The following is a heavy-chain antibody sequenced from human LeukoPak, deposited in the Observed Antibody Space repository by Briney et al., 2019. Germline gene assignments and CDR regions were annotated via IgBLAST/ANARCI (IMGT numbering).Heavy chain of an antibody. CDR2: IYYSGST. Sequence: SETLSLTCTVSGGSISSSNYYWGWIRQSPGKGLEWIGNIYYSGSTYYNPSLKSRLTISVDTSNNQFSLKLNSVTAADTAVYYCVRDRELNYWGQGTLVTVSS. D-gene: IGHD1-7*01. V-gene: IGHV4-39*02. J-gene: IGHJ4*02. CDR1: GGSISSSNYY. CDR3: VRDRELNY.